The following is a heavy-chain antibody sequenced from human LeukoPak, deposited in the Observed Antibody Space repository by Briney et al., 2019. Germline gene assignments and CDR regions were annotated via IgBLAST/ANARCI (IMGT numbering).Heavy chain of an antibody. V-gene: IGHV4-61*02. Sequence: SETLSLTCTVSGGSISSGSYYWSWIRQPAGKGLEWIGRIYTSGSTNYNPSLKSRVTISVDTSKNQFSLKLSSATAADTAVYYCARFEAYPLYYYYYMDVWGKGTTVTVSS. CDR3: ARFEAYPLYYYYYMDV. CDR2: IYTSGST. J-gene: IGHJ6*03. CDR1: GGSISSGSYY.